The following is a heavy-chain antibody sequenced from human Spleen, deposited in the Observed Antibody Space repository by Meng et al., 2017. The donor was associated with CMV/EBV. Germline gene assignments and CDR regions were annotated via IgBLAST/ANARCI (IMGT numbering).Heavy chain of an antibody. V-gene: IGHV4-39*07. CDR1: CSSP. J-gene: IGHJ5*02. D-gene: IGHD3-10*01. CDR2: IYYSGNT. Sequence: CSSPWGWIRQPPGKGLEWIASIYYSGNTNYNPSLKSRVTISVDTSKNQFSLNLSSVTAADTAVYYCARGGRGSGTFYKRPNWFDPWGQGTLVTVSS. CDR3: ARGGRGSGTFYKRPNWFDP.